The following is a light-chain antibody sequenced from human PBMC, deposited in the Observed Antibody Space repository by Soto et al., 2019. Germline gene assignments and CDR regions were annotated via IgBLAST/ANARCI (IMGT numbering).Light chain of an antibody. CDR3: QQSYTTPWT. Sequence: DIQMTQSPSSLPASVGDTITITCRASQTIDTYLNWYQQKPGNAPKVLIYVASRLHTGVPSRFSGSGSGTDFTLTITSLQPEDFATYFCQQSYTTPWTFGQGTRVEV. CDR1: QTIDTY. V-gene: IGKV1-39*01. CDR2: VAS. J-gene: IGKJ1*01.